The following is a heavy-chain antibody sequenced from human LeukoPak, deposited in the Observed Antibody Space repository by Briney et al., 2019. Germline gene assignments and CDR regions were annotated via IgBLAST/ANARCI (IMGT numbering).Heavy chain of an antibody. V-gene: IGHV4-61*05. CDR2: IYNIGSV. CDR1: GASTDRRVSTNSYY. D-gene: IGHD3-22*01. CDR3: ATNSSGSALDY. Sequence: PSETLSLTCTVSGASTDRRVSTNSYYWSWIRQFPGKGLEWIGNIYNIGSVTYKPSLRSRVTMSIDMSKKQFSLRLTSVTAADTAAYFCATNSSGSALDYWGQGILVTVSS. J-gene: IGHJ4*02.